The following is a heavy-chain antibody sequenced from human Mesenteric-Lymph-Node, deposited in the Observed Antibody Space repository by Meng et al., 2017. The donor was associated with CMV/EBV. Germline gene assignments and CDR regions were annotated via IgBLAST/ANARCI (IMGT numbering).Heavy chain of an antibody. V-gene: IGHV3-33*06. D-gene: IGHD7-27*01. CDR3: AKDGET. J-gene: IGHJ1*01. CDR1: GFIFSNYG. Sequence: RSLRLSCLTSGFIFSNYGMHWVRQAPGKGLEWVAVIWYDETNKYYSDSVKGRFTISRDNTNNTLYLEMNHLTVEDTAVYYCAKDGETWGQGTLVTVSS. CDR2: IWYDETNK.